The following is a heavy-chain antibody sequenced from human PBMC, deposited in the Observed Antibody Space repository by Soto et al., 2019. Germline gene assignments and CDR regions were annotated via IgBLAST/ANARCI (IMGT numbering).Heavy chain of an antibody. CDR1: GYPFTTYH. V-gene: IGHV1-46*01. D-gene: IGHD3-10*01. Sequence: GASMKVSCTASGYPFTTYHLHRVRQAPGQGLEWMGIVYVTGTGTRSAQKFQGRLNMTRDRSTSTVYMELSSLRSEDTAVYYCARPEGYGSGSYYFDSWGQGTLVTVSS. CDR3: ARPEGYGSGSYYFDS. J-gene: IGHJ4*02. CDR2: VYVTGTGT.